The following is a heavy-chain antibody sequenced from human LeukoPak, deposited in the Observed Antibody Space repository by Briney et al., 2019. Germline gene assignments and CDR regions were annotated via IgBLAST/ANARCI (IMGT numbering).Heavy chain of an antibody. V-gene: IGHV3-21*01. CDR1: GFTFSSYS. CDR2: ISSSSSYI. J-gene: IGHJ4*02. CDR3: ARDMAGYCSSTSCYTGYFDY. Sequence: PGGSLRLSCAASGFTFSSYSMNWVRQAPGKGLEWVSSISSSSSYIYYADSVKGRFTISRENAKNSLYLKMNSLRAEDTAVYYCARDMAGYCSSTSCYTGYFDYWGQGTLVTVSS. D-gene: IGHD2-2*02.